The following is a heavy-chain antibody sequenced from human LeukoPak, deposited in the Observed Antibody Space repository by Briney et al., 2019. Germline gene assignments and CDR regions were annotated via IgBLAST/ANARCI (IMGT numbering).Heavy chain of an antibody. V-gene: IGHV3-21*01. Sequence: PGGSLRLSCAASGFTFSSYPMNWVRQAPGKGLEWVSSISTSNSYIYYADSVTGRFTISRDNAKNSLYLQMNSLRAEDTAVYYCAGSSRSDYYFDYWGQGTLVTVSS. CDR1: GFTFSSYP. CDR3: AGSSRSDYYFDY. J-gene: IGHJ4*02. CDR2: ISTSNSYI. D-gene: IGHD2-21*01.